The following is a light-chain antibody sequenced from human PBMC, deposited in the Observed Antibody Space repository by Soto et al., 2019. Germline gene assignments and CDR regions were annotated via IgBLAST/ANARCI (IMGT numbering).Light chain of an antibody. CDR2: DVS. Sequence: QSVLTQPASVSGSPGQSIIISCTGTSSDVGSYNYVSWYQHHPGKAPKFMIYDVSKRPSGVSNRFSGSKSANTASLSISGLQAEDEADYYCSSYTTSGTLVFGSGTKVTVL. CDR1: SSDVGSYNY. V-gene: IGLV2-14*03. CDR3: SSYTTSGTLV. J-gene: IGLJ1*01.